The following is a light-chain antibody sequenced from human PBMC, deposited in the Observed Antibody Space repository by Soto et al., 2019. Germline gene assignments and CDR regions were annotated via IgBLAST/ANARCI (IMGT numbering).Light chain of an antibody. CDR1: ENVDRY. V-gene: IGKV1-39*01. Sequence: DIQVTQSPSSLSSSVGDRVTITCRASENVDRYVNWYQQIPGKAPSLLISAASTLQSGVPSRFRGSGSVTSFTLTIDSLQQEDFEVYYCQQTYSTPPTLGQGTKVDIK. CDR2: AAS. CDR3: QQTYSTPPT. J-gene: IGKJ1*01.